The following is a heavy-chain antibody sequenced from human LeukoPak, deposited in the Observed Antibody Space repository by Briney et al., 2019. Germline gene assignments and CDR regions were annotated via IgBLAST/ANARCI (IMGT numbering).Heavy chain of an antibody. V-gene: IGHV4-61*01. J-gene: IGHJ6*02. CDR3: AREGRGITYYYDFWSGKPHYYYYGMDV. CDR1: GGSVSSGSYY. Sequence: SETLSLTCTVSGGSVSSGSYYWSWIRQPPGKGLEWIGYIYYSGSTNYNPSLKSRVTISVDTSKNQFSLKLSSVTAADTAVYYCAREGRGITYYYDFWSGKPHYYYYGMDVWGQGTTVTVSS. CDR2: IYYSGST. D-gene: IGHD3-3*01.